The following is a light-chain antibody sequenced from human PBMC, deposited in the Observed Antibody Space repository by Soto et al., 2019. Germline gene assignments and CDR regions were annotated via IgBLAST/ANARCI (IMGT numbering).Light chain of an antibody. CDR2: AAS. V-gene: IGKV1-9*01. CDR1: QDISSY. CDR3: QQLESYPYT. J-gene: IGKJ2*01. Sequence: DIPLTQSPSFLSASVGDRVTVSCRASQDISSYLAWYQQKPGRAPKLLIYAASTLQSGVPSRFSGRGSGTEFTLTISSLQPEDFATYYCQQLESYPYTFGQGTKLEIK.